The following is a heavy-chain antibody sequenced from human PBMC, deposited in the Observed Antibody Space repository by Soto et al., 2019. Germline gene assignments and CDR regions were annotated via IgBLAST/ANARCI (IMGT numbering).Heavy chain of an antibody. CDR3: VREQQLVRTGDY. D-gene: IGHD6-13*01. J-gene: IGHJ4*02. CDR2: IYYSGST. Sequence: QLLESGPGLVKPSETLSLTCTVSGGSISSSSYYWGWIRQPPGKGLEWIGSIYYSGSTYYNPSLKSRVTISVDTSKNQFSLKLSSVTAADTAVYYCVREQQLVRTGDYWGQGTLVTVSS. CDR1: GGSISSSSYY. V-gene: IGHV4-39*01.